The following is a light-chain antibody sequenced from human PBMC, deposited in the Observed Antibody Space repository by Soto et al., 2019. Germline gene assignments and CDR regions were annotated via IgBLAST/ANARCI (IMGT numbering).Light chain of an antibody. J-gene: IGLJ2*01. Sequence: QSALTQPASVSGSPGQSITISCTGTSSDVGGYNYVSWYQHHPGKAPKLMIYDVNNRPSGVSNRFSGSKSGNTASLTISGLQAEDEADYYCSSYTSSSTVAFGGGTKLTVL. CDR1: SSDVGGYNY. V-gene: IGLV2-14*03. CDR3: SSYTSSSTVA. CDR2: DVN.